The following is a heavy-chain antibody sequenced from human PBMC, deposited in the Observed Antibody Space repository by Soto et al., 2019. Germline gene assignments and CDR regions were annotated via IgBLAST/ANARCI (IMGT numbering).Heavy chain of an antibody. J-gene: IGHJ4*02. V-gene: IGHV3-23*01. CDR1: GLTFSRYA. CDR3: AKWHTYYYDSRGFSGLDC. D-gene: IGHD3-22*01. CDR2: MSGGGETT. Sequence: EVQLLESGGGLVQPGGSLRLSCAASGLTFSRYAMTWVRQAPGKGLEWVSAMSGGGETTYYADSVKGRFTISRDNSRNTLYLQMNSLRAEDTAAYYCAKWHTYYYDSRGFSGLDCWGRGTLVTVSS.